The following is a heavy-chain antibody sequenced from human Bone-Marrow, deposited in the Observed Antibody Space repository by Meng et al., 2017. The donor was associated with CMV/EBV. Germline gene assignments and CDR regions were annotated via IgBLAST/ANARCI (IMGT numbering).Heavy chain of an antibody. Sequence: SETLSLTCSVSGGSMRSYYWSWIRQPPGEGLEWIGYIYYTGSTDYNPSLKSRVTISLDTPNNQFSLRLNSVTAADTAVYYCARRIPGYCSSTSCPLSLYYYYGMDVWGQGTTVTVSS. CDR2: IYYTGST. CDR3: ARRIPGYCSSTSCPLSLYYYYGMDV. CDR1: GGSMRSYY. V-gene: IGHV4-59*01. D-gene: IGHD2-2*01. J-gene: IGHJ6*02.